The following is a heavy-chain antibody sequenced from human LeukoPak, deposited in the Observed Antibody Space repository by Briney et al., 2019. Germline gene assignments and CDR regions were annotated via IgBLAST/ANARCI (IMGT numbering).Heavy chain of an antibody. J-gene: IGHJ4*02. CDR1: GFTFSSYS. Sequence: GGSLRVSCAASGFTFSSYSMNWVRQAPGKGLEWVSSISSSSSYIYYADSVKGRFTISRDNAKNSLYLQTNSLRAGDTAVYYCARDPPIAAAGTYWGQGTLVTVSS. D-gene: IGHD6-13*01. CDR2: ISSSSSYI. CDR3: ARDPPIAAAGTY. V-gene: IGHV3-21*01.